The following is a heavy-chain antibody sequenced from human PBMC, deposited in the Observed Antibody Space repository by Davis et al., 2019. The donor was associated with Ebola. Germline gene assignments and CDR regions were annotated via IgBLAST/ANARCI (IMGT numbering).Heavy chain of an antibody. CDR3: ARGILRGHGYIWFDP. CDR1: GFTFSSYS. Sequence: PGGSLRLSCAASGFTFSSYSMNWVRQAPGKGLEWVSSISSSSSYIYYADSVKGRFTISRDNAKNSLYLQMNSLRAEDTAVYYCARGILRGHGYIWFDPWGQGTLVTVSS. CDR2: ISSSSSYI. V-gene: IGHV3-21*01. J-gene: IGHJ5*02. D-gene: IGHD6-13*01.